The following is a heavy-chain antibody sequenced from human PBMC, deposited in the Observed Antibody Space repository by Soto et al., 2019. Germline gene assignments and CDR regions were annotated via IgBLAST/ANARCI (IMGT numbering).Heavy chain of an antibody. V-gene: IGHV3-64D*06. Sequence: PGGSLRLSCSTSGFRFNSFAIHWVRQAPGKGLEYVSAINANGGSTYFADSVKGRFSISRDASRNNVFLEMNSLSPEDTAVYHCAKGRSGEYYSDDLDVWGQGNKVTVSS. CDR1: GFRFNSFA. J-gene: IGHJ6*02. CDR3: AKGRSGEYYSDDLDV. D-gene: IGHD3-10*01. CDR2: INANGGST.